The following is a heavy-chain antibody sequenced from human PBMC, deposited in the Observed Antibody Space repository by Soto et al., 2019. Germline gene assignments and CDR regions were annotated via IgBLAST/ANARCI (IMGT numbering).Heavy chain of an antibody. Sequence: ASVEVSCKDSGYTFTSYDINWVRQATGQGLEWMGWMNPNSGNTGYAQKFQGRVTMTRNTSISTAYMELSSLRSEDTAVYYCARVYCSGGSCYGWFDPWGQGTLVTVSS. CDR3: ARVYCSGGSCYGWFDP. V-gene: IGHV1-8*01. D-gene: IGHD2-15*01. CDR2: MNPNSGNT. CDR1: GYTFTSYD. J-gene: IGHJ5*02.